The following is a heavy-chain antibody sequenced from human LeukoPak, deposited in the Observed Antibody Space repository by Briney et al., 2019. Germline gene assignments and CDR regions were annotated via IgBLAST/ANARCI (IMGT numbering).Heavy chain of an antibody. D-gene: IGHD4-17*01. CDR1: GYTFTSYY. Sequence: GASVKVSCKASGYTFTSYYMHWVRQAPGQGLEWMGIINPSGGSTSYAQKFQGRVTMTEDTSTDTAYMELSSLRSEDTAVYYCAVNPFYGDYAVYWGQGTLVTVSS. CDR3: AVNPFYGDYAVY. V-gene: IGHV1-46*01. CDR2: INPSGGST. J-gene: IGHJ4*02.